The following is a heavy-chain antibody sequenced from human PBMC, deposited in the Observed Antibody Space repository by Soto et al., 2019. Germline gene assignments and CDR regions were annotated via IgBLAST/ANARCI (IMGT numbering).Heavy chain of an antibody. V-gene: IGHV4-61*01. CDR2: IYYSGST. D-gene: IGHD6-6*01. CDR1: GGSVSSGSYY. CDR3: ARAQMYSSSYFDY. Sequence: PSETLSLTCTVSGGSVSSGSYYWSWIRQPPGKGLEWIGYIYYSGSTNYNPSLKSRVTISVDTSKNQFSLKLSSVTAADTAVYYCARAQMYSSSYFDYWGQGTLVTVSS. J-gene: IGHJ4*02.